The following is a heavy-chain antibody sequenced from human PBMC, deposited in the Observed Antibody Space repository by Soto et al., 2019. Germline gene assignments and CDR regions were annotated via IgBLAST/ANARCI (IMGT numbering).Heavy chain of an antibody. CDR2: IYYSGTT. CDR3: ARHKGGYYSGVDV. CDR1: GGSISSNSYY. J-gene: IGHJ6*02. D-gene: IGHD3-16*01. Sequence: SEILSLTCTVSGGSISSNSYYWAWIRKPPGKGLEWIGNIYYSGTTYYNPSLKSRVTISVDTSKNQFSLKLSSVTAADTAVYYCARHKGGYYSGVDVWGQGTTVTVSS. V-gene: IGHV4-39*01.